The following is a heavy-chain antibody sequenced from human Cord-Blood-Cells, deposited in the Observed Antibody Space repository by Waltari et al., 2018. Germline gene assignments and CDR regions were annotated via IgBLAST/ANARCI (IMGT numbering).Heavy chain of an antibody. D-gene: IGHD6-19*01. V-gene: IGHV3-30*18. J-gene: IGHJ4*02. CDR2: ISYDGSNK. CDR1: GFTFSGYG. CDR3: AKERYSSGPFDY. Sequence: QVQLVESGGGVVQPGRSLRLSCAASGFTFSGYGMHWVRQAPGKGLEWVAVISYDGSNKYYADSVKGRFTISRDNSKNTLYLQMNSLRAEDTAVYYCAKERYSSGPFDYWGQGTLVTVSS.